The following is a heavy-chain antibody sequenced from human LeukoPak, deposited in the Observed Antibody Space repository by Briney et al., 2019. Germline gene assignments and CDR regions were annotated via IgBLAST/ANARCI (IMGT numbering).Heavy chain of an antibody. J-gene: IGHJ4*02. CDR2: ISYDGSNK. CDR3: ARDKGPLDY. V-gene: IGHV3-30*04. Sequence: GRSLRLSCAASGFTFSSYAMHWVRQAPGKGLEWVAVISYDGSNKYYADSVKGRFTISRDNSKNTLYLQMNSLRAEDTAVYYCARDKGPLDYWGRGTLVTVSS. CDR1: GFTFSSYA.